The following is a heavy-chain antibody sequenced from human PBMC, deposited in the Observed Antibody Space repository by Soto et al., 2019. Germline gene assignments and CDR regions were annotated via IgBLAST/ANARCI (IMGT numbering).Heavy chain of an antibody. D-gene: IGHD3-16*01. Sequence: GGSLRLSCAASGFTFNSYAMHWARQAPGQGMEGVAVISFNGIDTYYADSVKGRVTISRDNSRNTVFLQMTSLRTEDTAVFYCARDIDMILMTQHKSISPVHWGKGTLVSV. CDR3: ARDIDMILMTQHKSISPVH. CDR1: GFTFNSYA. CDR2: ISFNGIDT. V-gene: IGHV3-30*04. J-gene: IGHJ4*02.